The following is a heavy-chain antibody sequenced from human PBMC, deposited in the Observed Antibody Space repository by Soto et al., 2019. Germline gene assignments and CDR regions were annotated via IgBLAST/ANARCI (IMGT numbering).Heavy chain of an antibody. CDR2: ISGSGGST. J-gene: IGHJ6*02. CDR3: AKVGYSSSSFGMDV. CDR1: GFTFSSYA. V-gene: IGHV3-23*01. Sequence: EVQLLESGGGLVQPGGSLRLSCAASGFTFSSYAMSWVRQAPGKGLEWVSAISGSGGSTYYADSVKGRFTISRDNSKNTLYLQMNSLSAEDTAVYYCAKVGYSSSSFGMDVWGQGTTVTVSS. D-gene: IGHD6-13*01.